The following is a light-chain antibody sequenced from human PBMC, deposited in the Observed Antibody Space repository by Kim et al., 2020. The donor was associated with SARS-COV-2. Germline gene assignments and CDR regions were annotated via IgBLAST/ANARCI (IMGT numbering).Light chain of an antibody. CDR3: SSYTSRNTLV. Sequence: QSALTQPPSVSGSPGQSVTISCTGTSSDVGRYNRVSWYQQPPGTVPKLMIYEVSHRPSGVPDRFSGSKSGNTASLIISGLQAEDEADYYCSSYTSRNTLVFGGGTQLTVL. CDR1: SSDVGRYNR. J-gene: IGLJ2*01. V-gene: IGLV2-18*02. CDR2: EVS.